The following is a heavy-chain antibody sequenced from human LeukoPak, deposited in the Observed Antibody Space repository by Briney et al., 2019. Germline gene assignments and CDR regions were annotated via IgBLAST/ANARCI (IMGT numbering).Heavy chain of an antibody. CDR2: LNPNSGGT. J-gene: IGHJ3*02. CDR3: AGNYEILTGYYDDDGFDI. CDR1: GYTFTGYY. D-gene: IGHD3-9*01. Sequence: ASVKVSCKASGYTFTGYYMNWVRQAPGQGLEWMGWLNPNSGGTKYAQKFQGRVTLTRDTSITTAYMELSRLRSDDTAIYYCAGNYEILTGYYDDDGFDIWGQGTKVTVSS. V-gene: IGHV1-2*02.